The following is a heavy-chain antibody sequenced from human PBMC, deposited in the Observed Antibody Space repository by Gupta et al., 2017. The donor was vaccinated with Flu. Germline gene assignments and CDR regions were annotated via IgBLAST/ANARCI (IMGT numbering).Heavy chain of an antibody. V-gene: IGHV3-11*05. CDR3: ARRAAAGLLPDY. CDR2: ISESSTYI. CDR1: GFTFSDYY. Sequence: QVQLVESGGGLVKPGGSLRLSCRASGFTFSDYYMSWIRQAPGKGLEWVSYISESSTYINYADSVKDRFTISRDNAKNSLYLQMSSLRAEDTAVYYCARRAAAGLLPDYWGQGTLVTVSS. J-gene: IGHJ4*02. D-gene: IGHD6-13*01.